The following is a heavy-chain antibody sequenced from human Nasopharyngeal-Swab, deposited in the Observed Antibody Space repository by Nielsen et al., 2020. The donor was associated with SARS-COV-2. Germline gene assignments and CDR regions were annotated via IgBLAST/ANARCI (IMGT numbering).Heavy chain of an antibody. CDR1: GFTFSRYS. CDR2: ISWNSGSI. D-gene: IGHD5-18*01. V-gene: IGHV3-9*01. CDR3: AKLIDTAMVTDY. J-gene: IGHJ4*02. Sequence: GGSLRLSCAASGFTFSRYSMHWVRQAQGKGLEWVSGISWNSGSIGYADSVKGRFTISRDNAKNSLYLQMNSLRAEDTALYYCAKLIDTAMVTDYWGQGTLVTVSS.